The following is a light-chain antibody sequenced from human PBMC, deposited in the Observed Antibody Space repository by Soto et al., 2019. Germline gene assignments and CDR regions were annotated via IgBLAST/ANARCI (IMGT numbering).Light chain of an antibody. CDR2: DVS. Sequence: QSALTQPRSVSGSPGQSVTISCTGTSSDVGGYDYVSWYQQHPGTAPKVMIYDVSKRPSGVPDRFSGSKSGNMASLTISGLQAEDEADYYCCSYAGSYTYVFGTGTKLTVL. CDR3: CSYAGSYTYV. J-gene: IGLJ1*01. CDR1: SSDVGGYDY. V-gene: IGLV2-11*01.